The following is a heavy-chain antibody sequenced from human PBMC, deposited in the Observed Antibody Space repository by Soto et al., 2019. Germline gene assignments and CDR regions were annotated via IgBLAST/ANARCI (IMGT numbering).Heavy chain of an antibody. CDR1: GFTFSSYE. CDR2: ISSSGSTI. V-gene: IGHV3-48*03. CDR3: ARDSSPGYYYGMDV. Sequence: GGSLRLSCAASGFTFSSYEMNWVRQAPGKGLEWVSYISSSGSTIYYADSVKGRFTISRDNAKNSLYLQMNSLRAEDTAVYYCARDSSPGYYYGMDVWGQGTTVTVSS. J-gene: IGHJ6*02.